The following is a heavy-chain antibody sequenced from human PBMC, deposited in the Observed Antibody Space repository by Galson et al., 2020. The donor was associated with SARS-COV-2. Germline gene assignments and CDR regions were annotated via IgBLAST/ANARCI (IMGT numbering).Heavy chain of an antibody. CDR3: AKDLLWFRESKGAALDY. CDR2: IRYDGSNK. D-gene: IGHD3-10*01. J-gene: IGHJ4*02. V-gene: IGHV3-30*02. Sequence: GGSLRLSCAASGFTFSSYGMHWVRQAPGKGLEWVAFIRYDGSNKYYADSVKGRFTISRDNSKNTLYLQMNSLRAEDTAVYYCAKDLLWFRESKGAALDYWGQGTLVTVSS. CDR1: GFTFSSYG.